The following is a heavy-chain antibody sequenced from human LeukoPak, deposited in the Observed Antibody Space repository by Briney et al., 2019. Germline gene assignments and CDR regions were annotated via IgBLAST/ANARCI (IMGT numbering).Heavy chain of an antibody. CDR2: INPNSGGT. Sequence: ASVKVSCKASGYTFTGYYMHWVRQAPGQGLEWMGWINPNSGGTNYAQKFQGRVTMTRDTSISTAYMGLSRLRSDDTAVYYCARSPNILRYFDWLLFDYWGQGTLVTVSS. D-gene: IGHD3-9*01. CDR3: ARSPNILRYFDWLLFDY. J-gene: IGHJ4*02. CDR1: GYTFTGYY. V-gene: IGHV1-2*02.